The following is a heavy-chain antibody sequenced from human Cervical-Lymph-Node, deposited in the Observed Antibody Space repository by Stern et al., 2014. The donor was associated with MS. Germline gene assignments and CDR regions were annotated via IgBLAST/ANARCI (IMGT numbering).Heavy chain of an antibody. CDR1: GDTFTRYP. D-gene: IGHD1-1*01. CDR3: ARDTARHAFDI. Sequence: QVQLGQSGAEVKKPGSAVKVSCKASGDTFTRYPISWVRQAPGQGLEWMGGIIPMFATANYAQKFQGRVTITADESTRTAYMELSSLTSEDTAVYYCARDTARHAFDIWGQGTMVTVSS. V-gene: IGHV1-69*01. CDR2: IIPMFATA. J-gene: IGHJ3*02.